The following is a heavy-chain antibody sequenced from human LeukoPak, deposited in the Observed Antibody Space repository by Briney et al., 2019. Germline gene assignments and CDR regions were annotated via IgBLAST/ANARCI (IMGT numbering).Heavy chain of an antibody. Sequence: GESLKISCKGSGYSFTSYWIGWVRQMPGKGLEWMGIIYPGDSDTRYSPSFQGQVTTSADKSISTAYLQWSSLKASDTAMYYCARRKFYYDSSGYYYSESNNWFDPWGQGTLVTVSS. V-gene: IGHV5-51*01. CDR2: IYPGDSDT. CDR3: ARRKFYYDSSGYYYSESNNWFDP. J-gene: IGHJ5*02. CDR1: GYSFTSYW. D-gene: IGHD3-22*01.